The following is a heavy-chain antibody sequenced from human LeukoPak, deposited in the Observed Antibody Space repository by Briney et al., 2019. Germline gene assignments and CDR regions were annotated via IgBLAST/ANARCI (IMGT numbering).Heavy chain of an antibody. CDR2: INPNSGGT. CDR1: GYTFTGYY. CDR3: ARVAEGFDWLSVNWFDP. J-gene: IGHJ5*02. Sequence: ASVKVSCKASGYTFTGYYMHWVRQAPGQGLEWMGWINPNSGGTNCAQKFQGRVTMTRDTSISTAYMELSRLRSDDTAVYYCARVAEGFDWLSVNWFDPWGQGTLVTVSS. V-gene: IGHV1-2*02. D-gene: IGHD3-9*01.